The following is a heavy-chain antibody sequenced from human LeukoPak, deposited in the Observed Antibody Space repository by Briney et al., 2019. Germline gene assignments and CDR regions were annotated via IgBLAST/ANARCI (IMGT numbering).Heavy chain of an antibody. V-gene: IGHV4-61*08. Sequence: SETLSLTCTVSGGSISSGGYYWSWIRQPPGKGLEWIGYIYYSGSTNYNPSLKSRVTISVDTSKNQFSLKLSSVTAADTAVYYCAGTAVAGYYFDYWGQGTLVTVSS. CDR2: IYYSGST. CDR3: AGTAVAGYYFDY. D-gene: IGHD6-19*01. J-gene: IGHJ4*02. CDR1: GGSISSGGYY.